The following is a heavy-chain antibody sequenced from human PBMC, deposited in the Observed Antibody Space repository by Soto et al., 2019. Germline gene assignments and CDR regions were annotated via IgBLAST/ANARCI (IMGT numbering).Heavy chain of an antibody. V-gene: IGHV3-30-3*01. CDR1: GFTFTNFA. Sequence: QVQLVESGGGVVQPGRSLRLSCAASGFTFTNFAMHWVRQAPGKGLEWMAVISSDVVNNYYAESVKGRFTISRDNSKNTLYRQMNGLGPEDTAGYYCARGGAWTPEGLGYWGQGTLVTVSS. J-gene: IGHJ4*02. CDR2: ISSDVVNN. CDR3: ARGGAWTPEGLGY. D-gene: IGHD2-15*01.